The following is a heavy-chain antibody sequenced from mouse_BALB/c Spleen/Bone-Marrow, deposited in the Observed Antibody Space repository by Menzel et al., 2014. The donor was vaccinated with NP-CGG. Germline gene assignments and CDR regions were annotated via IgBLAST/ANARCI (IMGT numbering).Heavy chain of an antibody. CDR2: INPYNGGT. J-gene: IGHJ1*01. CDR3: ATYYGSGWYFDV. V-gene: IGHV1-26*01. D-gene: IGHD1-1*01. CDR1: GYSFTDYT. Sequence: EVQLQQSGPELVKPGASMKISCKASGYSFTDYTMTWVKQSHGKNLEWIGLINPYNGGTGYNQKFKGKATLTVDKSSSTAYMDLLSLTSEDSAVYYCATYYGSGWYFDVRGAGTTVTVPS.